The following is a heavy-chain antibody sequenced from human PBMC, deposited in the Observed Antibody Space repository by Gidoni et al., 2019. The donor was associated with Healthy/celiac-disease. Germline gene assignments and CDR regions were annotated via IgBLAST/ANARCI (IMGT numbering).Heavy chain of an antibody. CDR1: GYSISSGYY. V-gene: IGHV4-38-2*01. J-gene: IGHJ4*02. CDR2: IYHSGST. D-gene: IGHD3-10*01. Sequence: QVQLQESGPGLVKPSETLSLTCAVSGYSISSGYYWGWIRQPPGKGLEWIGSIYHSGSTYYNPSLKSRVTISVDTSKNQFSLKLSSVTAADTAVYYCARLANYYGSGSYPLFDYWGQGTLVTVSS. CDR3: ARLANYYGSGSYPLFDY.